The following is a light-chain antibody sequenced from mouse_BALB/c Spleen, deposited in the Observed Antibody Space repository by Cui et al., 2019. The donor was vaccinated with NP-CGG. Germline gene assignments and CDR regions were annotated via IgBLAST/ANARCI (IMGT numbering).Light chain of an antibody. CDR1: TGAVTTSNY. CDR3: ARWYSNHWV. CDR2: GTN. V-gene: IGLV1*01. J-gene: IGLJ1*01. Sequence: QPVVTREPPLTTSPGETVTLTCRSSTGAVTTSNYANLVQEKPDHLFTGLIGGTNNRAPGVPARFAGSLIGDKAALTITGAQTEDEAIYFCARWYSNHWVFGGGTKLTVL.